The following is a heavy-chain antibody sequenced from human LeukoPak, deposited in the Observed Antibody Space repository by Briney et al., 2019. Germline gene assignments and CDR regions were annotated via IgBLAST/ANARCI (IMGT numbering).Heavy chain of an antibody. CDR1: EYSFTSYW. CDR3: ARLKDVDTAMVFDY. D-gene: IGHD5-18*01. CDR2: IYPGGSDT. Sequence: GESLKISCKGSEYSFTSYWIGWVRQMPGKGLEWMGIIYPGGSDTRYSPSFQGQVTISADKSISTAYLQWSSLKASDTAMYYCARLKDVDTAMVFDYWGQGTLVTVSS. V-gene: IGHV5-51*01. J-gene: IGHJ4*02.